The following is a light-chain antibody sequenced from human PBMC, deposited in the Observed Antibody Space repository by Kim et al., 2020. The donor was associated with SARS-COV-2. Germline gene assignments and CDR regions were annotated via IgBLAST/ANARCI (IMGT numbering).Light chain of an antibody. CDR1: SSDIGDSNH. Sequence: QSALTQPASVSGSPGQSITITCTGTSSDIGDSNHVSWYQQHPGKAHKLMIHDVSNRPSGVSNRFSGSKSGNKASLSISGLQAEDEADYYCSSHTNTYPLGVFGTGTQVTVL. CDR2: DVS. J-gene: IGLJ1*01. V-gene: IGLV2-14*03. CDR3: SSHTNTYPLGV.